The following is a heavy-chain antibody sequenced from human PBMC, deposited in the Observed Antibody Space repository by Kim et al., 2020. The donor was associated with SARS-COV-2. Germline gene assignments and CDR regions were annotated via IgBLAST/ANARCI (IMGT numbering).Heavy chain of an antibody. D-gene: IGHD2-8*01. CDR2: IYYSGST. J-gene: IGHJ4*02. CDR1: GGSISSGGYY. CDR3: ARTQILYHHFSDY. V-gene: IGHV4-31*03. Sequence: SETLSLTCTVSGGSISSGGYYWSWIRQHPGKGLEWIGYIYYSGSTYYNPSLKSRVTISVDTSKNQFSLKLSSVTAADTAVYYCARTQILYHHFSDYWGQGTLVTVSS.